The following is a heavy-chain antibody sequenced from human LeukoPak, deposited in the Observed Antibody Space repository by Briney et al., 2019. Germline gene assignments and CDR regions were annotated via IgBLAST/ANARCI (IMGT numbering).Heavy chain of an antibody. Sequence: SGTLSLTCSVSGGAIISYYRSWIRQPAGKGPEWIGRIYPTGNTDYNPPLKTRVTMSTDLSKKQFSLRLRSVTAADTAVYYCARLKFYDSTGYSPGYYMDVWGKGTAVTVSS. CDR2: IYPTGNT. J-gene: IGHJ6*03. CDR3: ARLKFYDSTGYSPGYYMDV. CDR1: GGAIISYY. D-gene: IGHD3-22*01. V-gene: IGHV4-4*07.